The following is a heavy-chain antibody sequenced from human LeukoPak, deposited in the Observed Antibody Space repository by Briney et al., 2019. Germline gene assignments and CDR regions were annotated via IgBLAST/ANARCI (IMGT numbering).Heavy chain of an antibody. Sequence: SETLSLTCTVSGGSISSGSYYWSWIRQPAGKGLEWIGRIYTSGSTNYNPSLKSRVTISVDTSKNQFSLKLSSVTAADTAVYYCARDLYDYGDYVCAFDIWGQGTMVTVSS. J-gene: IGHJ3*02. CDR1: GGSISSGSYY. V-gene: IGHV4-61*02. D-gene: IGHD4-17*01. CDR3: ARDLYDYGDYVCAFDI. CDR2: IYTSGST.